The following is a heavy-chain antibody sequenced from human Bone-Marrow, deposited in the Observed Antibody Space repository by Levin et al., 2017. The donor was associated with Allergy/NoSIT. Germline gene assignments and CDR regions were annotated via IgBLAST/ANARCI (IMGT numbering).Heavy chain of an antibody. CDR2: VSGSHSP. D-gene: IGHD2-21*01. Sequence: GGSLRLSCAASGFTFSNYAMGWVRQAPGKGLEWVSAVSGSHSPYDADSVKGRFTISRDNSKNTLFLQMSSLRADDTAVYYCAKGLAGNIYYFDYWGQGTLVTVSS. CDR1: GFTFSNYA. V-gene: IGHV3-23*01. J-gene: IGHJ4*02. CDR3: AKGLAGNIYYFDY.